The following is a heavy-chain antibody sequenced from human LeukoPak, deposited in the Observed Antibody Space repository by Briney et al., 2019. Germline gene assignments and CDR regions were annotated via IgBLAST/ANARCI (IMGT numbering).Heavy chain of an antibody. CDR3: ARGEWELTEY. V-gene: IGHV4-34*01. J-gene: IGHJ4*02. Sequence: PSETLSLTCAVYGGSFSGYYWSWIRQPPGKGLEWIGEINHSGSTNYNPSLKSRVTISVDTSKNQFSLKLSSVTAADTAVYYCARGEWELTEYWGQGTLVTDSS. CDR2: INHSGST. CDR1: GGSFSGYY. D-gene: IGHD1-26*01.